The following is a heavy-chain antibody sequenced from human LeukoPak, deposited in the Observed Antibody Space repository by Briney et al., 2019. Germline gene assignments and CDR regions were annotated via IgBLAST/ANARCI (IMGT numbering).Heavy chain of an antibody. D-gene: IGHD3-9*01. J-gene: IGHJ4*02. V-gene: IGHV3-7*01. Sequence: PGGSLRLSCAASGFTFSSYWMSWVRQAPGKGLEWVANIKQDGSEKYYVDSVKGRFTISRDNAKNSLYLQMNSLRAEDTAVYYCAGPVLTGYFSDYFAYWGQGTLVTVSS. CDR1: GFTFSSYW. CDR3: AGPVLTGYFSDYFAY. CDR2: IKQDGSEK.